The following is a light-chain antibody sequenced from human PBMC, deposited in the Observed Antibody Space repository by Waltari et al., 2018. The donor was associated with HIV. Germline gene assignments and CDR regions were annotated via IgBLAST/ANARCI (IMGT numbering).Light chain of an antibody. J-gene: IGKJ1*01. CDR2: LGS. CDR1: QSLLHSNGYNY. Sequence: DLVMTQSPLSLPVPPGKPATISCSSSQSLLHSNGYNYLDWYLQKPGQSPQLLIYLGSNRASGVPDRFSGSGSGPDFTLKISRVEAEDVGVYYCMQALQTPWTFGQGTQVEIQ. CDR3: MQALQTPWT. V-gene: IGKV2-28*01.